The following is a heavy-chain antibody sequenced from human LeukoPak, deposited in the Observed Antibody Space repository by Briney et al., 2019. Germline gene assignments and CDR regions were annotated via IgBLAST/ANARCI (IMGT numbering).Heavy chain of an antibody. J-gene: IGHJ4*02. CDR1: GFTFSSYW. V-gene: IGHV3-7*01. CDR2: IKQDGSEK. Sequence: GGSLRLSCAASGFTFSSYWMSWVRQAPGKGLEWVANIKQDGSEKYYVDSVKGRFTISRDNAKNSLYLQMNSLRAGDTAVYYCARVRSALGYDFWSGYYSFFDYWGQGTLVTVSS. CDR3: ARVRSALGYDFWSGYYSFFDY. D-gene: IGHD3-3*01.